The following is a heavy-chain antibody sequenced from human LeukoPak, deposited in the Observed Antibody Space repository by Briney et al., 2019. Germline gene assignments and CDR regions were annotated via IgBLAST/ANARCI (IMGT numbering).Heavy chain of an antibody. Sequence: ASVKVSCKACGYTFTGYYMHWVRQAPGQGLEWMGWINPNSGGTNYAQKFQGRVTMTRDTSISTASMELSRLRSDDPAVYYCARANWAYYDFWSGPTVDYWGQGTLVTVSS. CDR1: GYTFTGYY. D-gene: IGHD3-3*01. V-gene: IGHV1-2*02. J-gene: IGHJ4*02. CDR2: INPNSGGT. CDR3: ARANWAYYDFWSGPTVDY.